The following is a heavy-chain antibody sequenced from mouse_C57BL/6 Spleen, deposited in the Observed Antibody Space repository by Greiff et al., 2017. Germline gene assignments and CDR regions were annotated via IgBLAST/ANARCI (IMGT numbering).Heavy chain of an antibody. CDR1: GFTFSSYA. V-gene: IGHV5-9-1*02. CDR3: TRDYFPTYAMDY. CDR2: ISSGGDYI. Sequence: VVESGEGLVKPGGSLKLSCAASGFTFSSYAMSWVRQTPEKRLEWVAYISSGGDYIYYADPVKGRFTISRDNARNTLYLQMSSLKSEDTAMYYCTRDYFPTYAMDYWGQGTSVTVSS. D-gene: IGHD1-1*02. J-gene: IGHJ4*01.